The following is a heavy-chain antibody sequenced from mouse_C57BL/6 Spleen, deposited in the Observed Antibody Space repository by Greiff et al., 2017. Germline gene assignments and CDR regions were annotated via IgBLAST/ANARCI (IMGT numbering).Heavy chain of an antibody. Sequence: QVQLKQSGAELARPGASVKMSCKASGYTFTSYTMHWVKQRPGQGLEWIGYINPSSGYTKYNQKFKDKATLTADKSSSTAYMQLSSLTSEDSAVYYCARDNYGAWFAYWGQGTLVTVSA. V-gene: IGHV1-4*01. CDR2: INPSSGYT. D-gene: IGHD1-1*01. CDR1: GYTFTSYT. CDR3: ARDNYGAWFAY. J-gene: IGHJ3*01.